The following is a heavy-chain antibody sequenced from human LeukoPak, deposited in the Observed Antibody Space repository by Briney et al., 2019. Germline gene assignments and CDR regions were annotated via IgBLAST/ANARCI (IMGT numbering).Heavy chain of an antibody. CDR2: MNPNSGNT. CDR1: GYTFTSYD. V-gene: IGHV1-8*01. Sequence: ASVKVSCKASGYTFTSYDINWVRQATGQGLEWMGWMNPNSGNTGYAQKFQGRVTMTRNTSISTAYMELSRLRSDDTAVYYCARDRHPIFAGPAANFDYWGQGTLVTVSS. J-gene: IGHJ4*02. D-gene: IGHD2-2*01. CDR3: ARDRHPIFAGPAANFDY.